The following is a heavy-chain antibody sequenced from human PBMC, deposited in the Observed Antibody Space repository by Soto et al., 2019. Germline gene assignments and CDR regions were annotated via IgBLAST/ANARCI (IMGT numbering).Heavy chain of an antibody. CDR3: AKGNNLEWFLSPIAY. CDR1: GFTFSSYV. V-gene: IGHV3-23*01. Sequence: GGSLRLSCAASGFTFSSYVMSWFRQAPGKGLEWVSAISGSGGSTYSADSVKGRFTISRDNSKNTLYLQMDSLRAEDTALYYCAKGNNLEWFLSPIAYWGQGTLVTVSS. D-gene: IGHD3-3*01. CDR2: ISGSGGST. J-gene: IGHJ4*02.